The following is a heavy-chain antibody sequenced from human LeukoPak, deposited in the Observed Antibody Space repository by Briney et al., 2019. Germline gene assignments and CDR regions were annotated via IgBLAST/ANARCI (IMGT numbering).Heavy chain of an antibody. CDR1: GFTVSSNY. CDR2: ISRTSEST. J-gene: IGHJ5*02. V-gene: IGHV3-21*01. CDR3: ARGATDTTRWFDP. Sequence: PGGSLRLSCAASGFTVSSNYMSWVRQAPGKGLEWVSIISRTSESTFYADSVKGRFTISRDNAKNSLYPQMNGLRADDTATYYCARGATDTTRWFDPWGQGTLVTVSS. D-gene: IGHD1-7*01.